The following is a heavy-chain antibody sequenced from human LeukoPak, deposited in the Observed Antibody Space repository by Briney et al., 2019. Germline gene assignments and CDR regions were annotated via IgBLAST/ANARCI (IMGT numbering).Heavy chain of an antibody. V-gene: IGHV3-23*01. CDR1: GFTFSSYA. J-gene: IGHJ4*02. D-gene: IGHD1-26*01. CDR3: AKVVGATTRGYFDY. CDR2: ISGSGAST. Sequence: GGALRLSCAASGFTFSSYAMSWVRQAPGKGLEWVSTISGSGASTYYAVSVKGRFTISRDNSKNTLYLKMNRLRAKDTAVYYCAKVVGATTRGYFDYWGQGTLVTVSS.